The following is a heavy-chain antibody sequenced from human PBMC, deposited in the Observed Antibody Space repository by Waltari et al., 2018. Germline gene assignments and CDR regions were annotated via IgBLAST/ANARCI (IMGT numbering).Heavy chain of an antibody. V-gene: IGHV1-2*06. Sequence: QVQMVRSGAEVKKPGASVKLSCKGSGYTDTGQYMQWVRPAPGQGLEWMGRINPNSGGTNYAQKFQGRVTMTRDTSISTAYMELSRLRSDDTAVYYCAGERGAVAGNFDYWGQGTLVTVSS. CDR2: INPNSGGT. D-gene: IGHD6-19*01. J-gene: IGHJ4*02. CDR1: GYTDTGQY. CDR3: AGERGAVAGNFDY.